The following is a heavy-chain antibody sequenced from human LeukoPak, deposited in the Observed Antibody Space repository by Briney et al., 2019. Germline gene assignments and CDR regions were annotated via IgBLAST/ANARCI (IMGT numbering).Heavy chain of an antibody. J-gene: IGHJ5*02. CDR3: ARTAAAANWFDP. Sequence: KPGGSLRLSCAASGFTFSSYSMNWVRQAPGKGLEWVSSISSSSSYIYYADSVKGRFAISRDNAKNSLYLQMNSLRAEDTAVYYCARTAAAANWFDPWGQGTLVTVSS. CDR2: ISSSSSYI. D-gene: IGHD6-13*01. CDR1: GFTFSSYS. V-gene: IGHV3-21*01.